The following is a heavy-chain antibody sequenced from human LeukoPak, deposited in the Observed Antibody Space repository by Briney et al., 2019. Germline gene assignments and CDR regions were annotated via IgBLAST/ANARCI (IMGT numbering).Heavy chain of an antibody. CDR1: GFTFSNAW. V-gene: IGHV3-15*01. J-gene: IGHJ4*02. Sequence: KTEGSLRLSCAASGFTFSNAWMSWVRQAPGKGLEWIGHIKRKTNGGTADYTAPVKGRFTISRDDSKNTLYLQINTLRTEDTAVYYCTTDFPDYFHSWGQGTLVTVSS. CDR3: TTDFPDYFHS. CDR2: IKRKTNGGTA.